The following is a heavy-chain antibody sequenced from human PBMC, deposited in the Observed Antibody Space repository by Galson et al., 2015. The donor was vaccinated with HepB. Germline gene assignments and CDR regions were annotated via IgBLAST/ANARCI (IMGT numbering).Heavy chain of an antibody. CDR3: AKGAYSSSWYFEH. J-gene: IGHJ4*02. Sequence: SLRLSCAASEFAFSSHGMHWVRQAPGKGLEWVAVISYDGSKKYYADSVKGRFTISRDNSKNTLHLQMNSLRPEDTAVYYCAKGAYSSSWYFEHWGQGTLVTVSS. CDR1: EFAFSSHG. D-gene: IGHD6-13*01. CDR2: ISYDGSKK. V-gene: IGHV3-30*18.